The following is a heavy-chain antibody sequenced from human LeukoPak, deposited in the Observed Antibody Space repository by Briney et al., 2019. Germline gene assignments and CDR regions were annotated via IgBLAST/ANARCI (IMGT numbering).Heavy chain of an antibody. Sequence: GGSLRLSCAASGFTFSNAWMSWVRQAPGKGLEWVGRIKSKTDGGTTDYAAPVKGRFTISRDDSKNTLYLRMNSLKTEDTAVYYCTTSDSSGYYGAFDIWGQGTMVTVSS. D-gene: IGHD3-22*01. CDR3: TTSDSSGYYGAFDI. J-gene: IGHJ3*02. CDR1: GFTFSNAW. V-gene: IGHV3-15*01. CDR2: IKSKTDGGTT.